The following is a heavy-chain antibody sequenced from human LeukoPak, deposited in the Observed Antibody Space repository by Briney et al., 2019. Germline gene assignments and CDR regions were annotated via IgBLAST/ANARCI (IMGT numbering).Heavy chain of an antibody. CDR2: INPNSGGK. Sequence: GASVKVSCKASGYTFTCCYMHWVRQAPGQGLEWMGWINPNSGGKNYAQKFQGRVTMTRDTSISTAYMELSRLRSDDTAVYYCARDNLDIVVVPAAVNWFDPWGQGTLVTVSS. V-gene: IGHV1-2*02. D-gene: IGHD2-2*03. J-gene: IGHJ5*02. CDR1: GYTFTCCY. CDR3: ARDNLDIVVVPAAVNWFDP.